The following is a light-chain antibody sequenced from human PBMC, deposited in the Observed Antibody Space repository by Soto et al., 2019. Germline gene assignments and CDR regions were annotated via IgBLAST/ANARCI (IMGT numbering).Light chain of an antibody. Sequence: EVVLTQSPATLSLSPGERATLSCRASQTVDSTYLAWYQHKPGQAPRLLIYGASIRATGIPDRFSGSGYDTDFTLTITRLEPEDSAVYYCQQYGISPMFAFGPGTKVHIK. CDR1: QTVDSTY. V-gene: IGKV3-20*01. J-gene: IGKJ3*01. CDR2: GAS. CDR3: QQYGISPMFA.